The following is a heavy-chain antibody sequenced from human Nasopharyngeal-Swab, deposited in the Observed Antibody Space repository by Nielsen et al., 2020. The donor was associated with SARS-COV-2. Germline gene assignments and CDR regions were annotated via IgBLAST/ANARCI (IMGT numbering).Heavy chain of an antibody. V-gene: IGHV4-34*01. CDR1: GGSFSGYY. CDR2: INHSGST. CDR3: ARGPSAVAFDP. J-gene: IGHJ5*02. Sequence: SETLSLTCAVYGGSFSGYYWSWIRQPPGKGLEWIGEINHSGSTNYNPSLKSRVTISVDTSKNQFSLKLSSVTAADTAVYYCARGPSAVAFDPWGQGNLVTVSS. D-gene: IGHD6-13*01.